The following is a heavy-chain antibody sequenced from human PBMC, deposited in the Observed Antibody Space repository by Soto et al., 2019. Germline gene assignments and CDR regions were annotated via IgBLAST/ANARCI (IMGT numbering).Heavy chain of an antibody. Sequence: QVQLQESGPGLVKPSQTLSLTCTVSGGSISSGDYYWSWIRQHPGKGLEWIGYIYYSGSTYYNPSLRRRVTILVDTSKNQFSLKLSSVTAADTAVYYCARGPGSGWYDYWGQGTLVTVSS. J-gene: IGHJ4*02. D-gene: IGHD6-19*01. V-gene: IGHV4-31*03. CDR2: IYYSGST. CDR3: ARGPGSGWYDY. CDR1: GGSISSGDYY.